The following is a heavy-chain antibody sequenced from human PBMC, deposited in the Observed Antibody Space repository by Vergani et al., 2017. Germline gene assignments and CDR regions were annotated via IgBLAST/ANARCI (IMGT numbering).Heavy chain of an antibody. CDR3: AKRGSHATYYYYGMDV. D-gene: IGHD1-26*01. CDR2: ISYDGSNK. J-gene: IGHJ6*02. V-gene: IGHV3-30*18. Sequence: QVQLVESGGGVVQPGRTLRLSCAASGFTFSSYGMHWVRKAPGKGLEWVAVISYDGSNKYYADSVKGRFTISRDNSKNTLYLQMNSLRAEDTAVYYCAKRGSHATYYYYGMDVWGQGTTVTVSS. CDR1: GFTFSSYG.